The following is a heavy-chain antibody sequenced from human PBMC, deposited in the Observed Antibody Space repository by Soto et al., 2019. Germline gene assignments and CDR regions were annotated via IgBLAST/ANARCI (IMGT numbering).Heavy chain of an antibody. V-gene: IGHV4-30-2*06. CDR2: IYYSGST. J-gene: IGHJ5*02. CDR1: GGSISSGGFS. Sequence: TLSLTCAVSGGSISSGGFSWSWIRQSPGKGLELIGYIYYSGSTYYNPSLRSRVTISVDRSENQFSLKLSSVTAADTAVYYCVRESAASGPNWFDTWGPGTLVIVSS. CDR3: VRESAASGPNWFDT. D-gene: IGHD6-13*01.